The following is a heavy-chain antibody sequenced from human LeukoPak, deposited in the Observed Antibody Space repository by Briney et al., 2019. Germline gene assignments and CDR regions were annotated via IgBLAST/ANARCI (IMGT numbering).Heavy chain of an antibody. Sequence: TGGSLRLSCVASGFSFSSYSMNWVRQAPGKGLEWVSFIYRDGSANYADSVKGRFTISRDNSRNTVYLQMNSLRAEDTAVYYCARGPGWNYFDYWGQGTLVTVSS. D-gene: IGHD2-15*01. CDR3: ARGPGWNYFDY. J-gene: IGHJ4*02. V-gene: IGHV3-66*01. CDR2: IYRDGSA. CDR1: GFSFSSYS.